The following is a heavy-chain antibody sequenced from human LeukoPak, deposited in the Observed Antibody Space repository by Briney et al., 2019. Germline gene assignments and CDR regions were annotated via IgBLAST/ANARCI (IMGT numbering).Heavy chain of an antibody. J-gene: IGHJ4*01. Sequence: GGSLRLSCAASGFTFSTYWIKWVRQGPGKGLVWVALINGDGSTTTHADSVKGRFTISRDNAKNTVYLQMNSLRDEDTAVYYCARDYAGSPDYWGQEPWSPSPQ. CDR2: INGDGSTT. D-gene: IGHD3-10*01. CDR1: GFTFSTYW. V-gene: IGHV3-74*03. CDR3: ARDYAGSPDY.